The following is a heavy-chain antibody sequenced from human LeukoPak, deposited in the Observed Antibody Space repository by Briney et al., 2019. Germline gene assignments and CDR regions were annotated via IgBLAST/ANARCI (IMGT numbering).Heavy chain of an antibody. CDR2: IGAGGDT. CDR3: VKATGGFYL. Sequence: GGSLRLSCGASGFTLSAYAMHWVRRAPGKGLEWVSAIGAGGDTYYPPSVQGRFTISREKAKNSSYLQMNSLSTGDTAGYYCVKATGGFYLWGRGALVTVSS. D-gene: IGHD4-23*01. J-gene: IGHJ2*01. CDR1: GFTLSAYA. V-gene: IGHV3-13*04.